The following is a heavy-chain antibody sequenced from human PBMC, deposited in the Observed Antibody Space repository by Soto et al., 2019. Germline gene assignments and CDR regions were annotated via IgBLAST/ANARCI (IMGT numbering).Heavy chain of an antibody. CDR1: GYSFTDYW. CDR2: IYPGDSDA. D-gene: IGHD3-9*01. V-gene: IGHV5-51*01. J-gene: IGHJ4*02. Sequence: GESLKISCKSSGYSFTDYWIDWVRQMPGKXLEWMGIIYPGDSDARYSPSFQGQVTISVDTSINTAFLRWNSLTASDTAMYYCARQADYNILTGYFYYFDYWGQGSLVTVSS. CDR3: ARQADYNILTGYFYYFDY.